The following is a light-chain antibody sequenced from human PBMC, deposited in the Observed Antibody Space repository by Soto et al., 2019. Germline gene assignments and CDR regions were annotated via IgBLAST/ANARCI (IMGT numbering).Light chain of an antibody. CDR2: AAS. CDR1: QSVSNY. Sequence: EIVLTPSPATLSLSPGERATLSCRASQSVSNYLAWYQQKPGQAPGLLIYAASNRATGIPARFSGSGSGTEFNLTISRLETEDLAVYECQQYGSTTRTFGQGTKVDIK. J-gene: IGKJ1*01. V-gene: IGKV3-11*01. CDR3: QQYGSTTRT.